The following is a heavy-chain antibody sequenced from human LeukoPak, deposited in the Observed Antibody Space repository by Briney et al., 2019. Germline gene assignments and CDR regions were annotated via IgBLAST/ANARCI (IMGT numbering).Heavy chain of an antibody. D-gene: IGHD3-22*01. Sequence: GGSLRLSCAASGFTFSSYAMSWVRQAPGKGLEWVSAISGSGGSTYYADSVKGRFTISKDNSKNTLYLQMNSLRAEDTAVYYCANPTPLNKYYYDSSGTFWGQGTLVTVSS. CDR1: GFTFSSYA. J-gene: IGHJ4*02. CDR3: ANPTPLNKYYYDSSGTF. V-gene: IGHV3-23*01. CDR2: ISGSGGST.